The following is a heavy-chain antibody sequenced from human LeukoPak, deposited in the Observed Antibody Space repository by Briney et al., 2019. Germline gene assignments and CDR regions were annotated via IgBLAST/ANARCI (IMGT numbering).Heavy chain of an antibody. J-gene: IGHJ4*02. CDR2: IKQDGSEK. V-gene: IGHV3-7*03. CDR1: GFTFSSYW. D-gene: IGHD1-26*01. CDR3: AKDIDHIVGATGGYFDY. Sequence: PGGSLRLSCAASGFTFSSYWMSWVRQAPGKGLEWVANIKQDGSEKYYVDSVKGRFTISRDNAKNSLYLQMNSLRAEDTALYYCAKDIDHIVGATGGYFDYWGQGTLVTVSS.